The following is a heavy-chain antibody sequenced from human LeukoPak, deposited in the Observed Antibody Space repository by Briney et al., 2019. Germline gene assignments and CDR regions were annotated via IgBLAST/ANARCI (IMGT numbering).Heavy chain of an antibody. V-gene: IGHV3-7*01. CDR2: IKQDASEK. D-gene: IGHD2-8*01. CDR1: GFTFSTYW. Sequence: GGSLRLSWAPSGFTFSTYWITWVRQAPGKGLEWVANIKQDASEKYYVDSVKGRFTISRDNAKNSLYLQMTSLRAEDTAVYYCARKNGLDYWGQGTLVTVSS. J-gene: IGHJ4*02. CDR3: ARKNGLDY.